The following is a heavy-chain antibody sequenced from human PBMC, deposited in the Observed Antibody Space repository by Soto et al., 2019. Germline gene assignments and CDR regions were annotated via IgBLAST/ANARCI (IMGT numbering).Heavy chain of an antibody. CDR1: GYTFTGYY. CDR3: ARSPAPLSYDSSGYYQL. Sequence: ASVKVSCKASGYTFTGYYMHWVRQAPGQGLEWMGWINPNSGGTNYAQKFQGWVTMTRDTSISTAYMELSRLRSDDTAVYYCARSPAPLSYDSSGYYQLWGQGTLVTVSS. J-gene: IGHJ4*02. D-gene: IGHD3-22*01. V-gene: IGHV1-2*04. CDR2: INPNSGGT.